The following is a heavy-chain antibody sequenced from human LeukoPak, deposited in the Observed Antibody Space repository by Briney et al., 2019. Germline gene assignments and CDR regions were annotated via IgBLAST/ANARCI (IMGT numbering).Heavy chain of an antibody. CDR1: GFTFSSYW. CDR2: IKQDGSDK. J-gene: IGHJ4*02. Sequence: HSGGSLRLSCAASGFTFSSYWMSWVRQAPGKGLEWVANIKQDGSDKYYVDSVKGRFTISRDNAKNSLYLQMNSLRAEDTAVYYCARDRPLYDFWSGESDYWGQGTLVTVSS. V-gene: IGHV3-7*01. D-gene: IGHD3-3*01. CDR3: ARDRPLYDFWSGESDY.